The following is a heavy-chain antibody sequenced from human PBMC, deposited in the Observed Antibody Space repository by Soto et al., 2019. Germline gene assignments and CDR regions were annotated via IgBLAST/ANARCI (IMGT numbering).Heavy chain of an antibody. CDR3: AQALVFTAGDGFDI. V-gene: IGHV4-31*02. J-gene: IGHJ3*02. CDR1: GGSITTGGRY. Sequence: QVRLQEWGPGLVKPSQTLSLKCSVSGGSITTGGRYWSWIRPLPGKGREWIGDIYYSGNTSYNASLKRRVTISVEAAKNQSSLKLSSVTAADTAVYYCAQALVFTAGDGFDIWGQGRLVTVSS. D-gene: IGHD6-6*01. CDR2: IYYSGNT.